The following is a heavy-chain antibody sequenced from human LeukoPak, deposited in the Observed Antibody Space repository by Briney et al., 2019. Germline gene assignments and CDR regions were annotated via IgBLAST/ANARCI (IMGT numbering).Heavy chain of an antibody. CDR1: GGTFSSYA. CDR2: IIPIFGTA. J-gene: IGHJ6*03. Sequence: SVKVSCKASGGTFSSYAISWVRQAPGQGLEWMGGIIPIFGTANYAQKFQGRVTITADKSTSTAYMELSSLRSEDTAVYYCASSKQLAYTMDVWGKGTTVTVSS. V-gene: IGHV1-69*06. D-gene: IGHD6-6*01. CDR3: ASSKQLAYTMDV.